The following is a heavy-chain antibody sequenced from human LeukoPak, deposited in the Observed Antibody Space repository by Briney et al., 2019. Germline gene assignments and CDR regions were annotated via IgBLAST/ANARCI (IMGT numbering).Heavy chain of an antibody. CDR1: GGTFSSYA. CDR2: IIPIFGTA. V-gene: IGHV1-69*13. CDR3: ARDERYCSGGSCYRDAFDI. J-gene: IGHJ3*02. D-gene: IGHD2-15*01. Sequence: GASVKVSCKASGGTFSSYAVSWVRQAPGQGLEWMGGIIPIFGTANYAQKFQGRVTITADESTSTAYMELSSLRSEDTAVYYCARDERYCSGGSCYRDAFDIWGQGTMVTVSS.